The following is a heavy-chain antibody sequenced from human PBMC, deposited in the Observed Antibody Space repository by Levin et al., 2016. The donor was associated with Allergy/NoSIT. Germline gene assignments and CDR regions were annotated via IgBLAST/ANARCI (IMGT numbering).Heavy chain of an antibody. D-gene: IGHD5-18*01. Sequence: WIRQPPGKGLEWVSAISGSGGSTYYADSVKGRFTISRDNSKNTLYLQMNSLRAEDTAVYYCAKDGWDTAMVFDYWGQGTLVTVSS. CDR2: ISGSGGST. J-gene: IGHJ4*02. V-gene: IGHV3-23*01. CDR3: AKDGWDTAMVFDY.